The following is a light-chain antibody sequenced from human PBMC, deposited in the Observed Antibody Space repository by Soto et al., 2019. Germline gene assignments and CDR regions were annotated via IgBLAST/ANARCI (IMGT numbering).Light chain of an antibody. CDR1: SSDVGGYNY. CDR2: EVS. J-gene: IGLJ1*01. CDR3: SSYAGSNIYV. V-gene: IGLV2-8*01. Sequence: QSALTPPPSASGSPGQSVTISCTGTSSDVGGYNYVSRYQQHPGKAPKLMIYEVSKRPSGVPDRFSGSKSGNTASLTVSGLQAEDEADYYCSSYAGSNIYVFGTGTKLTVL.